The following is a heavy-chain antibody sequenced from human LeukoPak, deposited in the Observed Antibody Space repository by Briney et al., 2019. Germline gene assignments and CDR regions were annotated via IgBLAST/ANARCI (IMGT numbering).Heavy chain of an antibody. CDR2: ISAYNGNT. CDR3: ARGTMITFGGVIVMMNFDY. Sequence: ASVTVSCTASGYTFTSYGISWVRQAPGQGLEWMGWISAYNGNTNYAQKLQGRVTMTTDTSTSTAYMELRSLRSDDTAVYYCARGTMITFGGVIVMMNFDYWGQGTLVTVSS. D-gene: IGHD3-16*02. CDR1: GYTFTSYG. J-gene: IGHJ4*02. V-gene: IGHV1-18*01.